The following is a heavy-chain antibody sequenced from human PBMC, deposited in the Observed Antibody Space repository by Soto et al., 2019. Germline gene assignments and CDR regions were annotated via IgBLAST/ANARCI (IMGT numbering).Heavy chain of an antibody. Sequence: PSETLSLTCTVSGGSISSGDYYWSWIRQPPGKGLEWIGYIYYSGSTYYNPSLKSRVTISVDTSKNQFSLKLSSVTAADTAVYYCARDGSGSYPNNWFDPWGQGTLVTVSS. CDR3: ARDGSGSYPNNWFDP. J-gene: IGHJ5*02. D-gene: IGHD3-10*01. CDR2: IYYSGST. V-gene: IGHV4-30-4*02. CDR1: GGSISSGDYY.